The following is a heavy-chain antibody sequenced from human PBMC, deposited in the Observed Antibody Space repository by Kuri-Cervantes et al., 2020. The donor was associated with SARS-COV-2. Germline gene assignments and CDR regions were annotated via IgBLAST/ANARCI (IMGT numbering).Heavy chain of an antibody. CDR1: GFTFSSYA. J-gene: IGHJ6*02. Sequence: LSLTCSASGFTFSSYAMHWVRQAPGKGLEWVAVISYDGSNKYYADSEKGRFTISRDNSKTTLYLQMNSLSAEDAAVYYCARLYYDFWSGYGYYGMDVWGQGTTVTVSS. CDR2: ISYDGSNK. D-gene: IGHD3-3*01. V-gene: IGHV3-30*01. CDR3: ARLYYDFWSGYGYYGMDV.